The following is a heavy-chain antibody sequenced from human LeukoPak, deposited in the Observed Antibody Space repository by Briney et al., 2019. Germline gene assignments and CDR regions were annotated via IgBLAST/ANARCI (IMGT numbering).Heavy chain of an antibody. CDR3: ARGDSSGYYRYWYFDL. D-gene: IGHD3-22*01. Sequence: PSQTLSLTCTVSGGSISSGGYYWSWIRQHPGRGLEWIVYIYYSGSTYYNPSRKSRVTISVDTSKNQFSLKPSSVTAADTAVYYCARGDSSGYYRYWYFDLWGRGTLVTVSS. CDR1: GGSISSGGYY. CDR2: IYYSGST. J-gene: IGHJ2*01. V-gene: IGHV4-31*03.